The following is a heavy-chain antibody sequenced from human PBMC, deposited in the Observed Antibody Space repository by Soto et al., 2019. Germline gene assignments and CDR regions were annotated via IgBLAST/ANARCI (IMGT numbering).Heavy chain of an antibody. Sequence: QVQLQQWGAGLLKPSETLSLTCAVYGGSFSGYYWSWIRQPPGKGLEWIGEINHSGSTNYNPSLKSRVTISVGTSKIQVSLKLSSVTAADTAVYYGARSLPRRDYDFWSGYYDAYYFDYWGQGTLVTVSS. J-gene: IGHJ4*02. CDR3: ARSLPRRDYDFWSGYYDAYYFDY. CDR2: INHSGST. CDR1: GGSFSGYY. D-gene: IGHD3-3*01. V-gene: IGHV4-34*01.